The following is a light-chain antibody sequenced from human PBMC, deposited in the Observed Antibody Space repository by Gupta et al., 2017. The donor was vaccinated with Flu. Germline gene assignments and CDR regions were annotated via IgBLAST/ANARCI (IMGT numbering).Light chain of an antibody. CDR1: SSNIGSNT. CDR2: SDN. Sequence: QSVLTQPPSASGTPGQRVTISCSGSSSNIGSNTANWYQQLPRTAPKLLIYSDNRRPSGVPDRFSGSKTGTAASLAISGLQSEDEADYYCAAGDDSLNGPVFGGGTKLTVL. CDR3: AAGDDSLNGPV. V-gene: IGLV1-44*01. J-gene: IGLJ3*02.